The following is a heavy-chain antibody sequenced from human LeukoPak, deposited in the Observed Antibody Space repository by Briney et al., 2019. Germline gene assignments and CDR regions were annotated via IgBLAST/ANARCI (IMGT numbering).Heavy chain of an antibody. CDR3: ARLTAGVVVAAHHVVEAKLYHYFDY. Sequence: ASVKVSCKASGYTFTSYGISCVRQAPGQAREWMGWISAYNGNRNYAQKLQGRVTMTTDTSTSTAYMDLRSLRSDDTAVYYCARLTAGVVVAAHHVVEAKLYHYFDYWGQGTLVTVSS. CDR2: ISAYNGNR. D-gene: IGHD2-15*01. CDR1: GYTFTSYG. V-gene: IGHV1-18*01. J-gene: IGHJ4*02.